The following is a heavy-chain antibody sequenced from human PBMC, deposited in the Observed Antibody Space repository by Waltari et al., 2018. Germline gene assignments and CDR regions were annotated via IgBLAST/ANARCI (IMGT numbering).Heavy chain of an antibody. Sequence: QVQLVESGGGVVQPGRSLRLSCAASGFTFSSYAMHWVRQAPGKGLEWVAVISYDGSNKYYADSVKGRFTISRDNSKNTLYLQMNSLRAEDTAVYYCARVDGRSAAAHYGMDVWGQGTTVTVSS. CDR1: GFTFSSYA. J-gene: IGHJ6*02. CDR2: ISYDGSNK. V-gene: IGHV3-30*07. CDR3: ARVDGRSAAAHYGMDV. D-gene: IGHD6-13*01.